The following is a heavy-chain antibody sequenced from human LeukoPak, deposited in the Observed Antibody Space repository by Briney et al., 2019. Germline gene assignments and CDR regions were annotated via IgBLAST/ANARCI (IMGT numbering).Heavy chain of an antibody. CDR2: MNPNSGNT. CDR1: GYTFTSYD. CDR3: ARRPYYYDSSGWAFDI. J-gene: IGHJ3*02. Sequence: EASVKVSCKASGYTFTSYDINWVRQATGQGLEWMGWMNPNSGNTGYAQKFQGRVAMTRNTSISTAYMELSSLRSEGTAVYYCARRPYYYDSSGWAFDIWGQGTMVTVSS. V-gene: IGHV1-8*01. D-gene: IGHD3-22*01.